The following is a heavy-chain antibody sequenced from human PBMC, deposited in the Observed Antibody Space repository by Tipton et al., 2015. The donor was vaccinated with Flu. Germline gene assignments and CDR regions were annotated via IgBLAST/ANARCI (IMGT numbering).Heavy chain of an antibody. J-gene: IGHJ6*02. CDR2: ISAYNGNT. Sequence: QLVQSGAEVKKPGASVKVSCKASGYTFTSYGISWVRQAPGQGLEWMGWISAYNGNTNYAQKLQGRVTMTTDTSTSTAYMELRGLRADDAAVYYCARGGYCRGTSCDTRYHYYYYGMDVWGQGTTVTVSS. D-gene: IGHD2-2*02. CDR3: ARGGYCRGTSCDTRYHYYYYGMDV. V-gene: IGHV1-18*01. CDR1: GYTFTSYG.